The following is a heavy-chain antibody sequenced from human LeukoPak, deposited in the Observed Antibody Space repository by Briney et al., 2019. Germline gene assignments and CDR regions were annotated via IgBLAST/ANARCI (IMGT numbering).Heavy chain of an antibody. V-gene: IGHV1-2*04. CDR1: GYTFTGYY. CDR3: ARVTTMVRGQGAHAFDI. Sequence: ASVKVSCKASGYTFTGYYMHWVRQAPGQGLEWMGWINPNSGGTNYAQKFQGWVTMTRDTSISTAYMELSSLRSEDTAVYYCARVTTMVRGQGAHAFDIWGQGTMVTVSS. CDR2: INPNSGGT. J-gene: IGHJ3*02. D-gene: IGHD3-10*01.